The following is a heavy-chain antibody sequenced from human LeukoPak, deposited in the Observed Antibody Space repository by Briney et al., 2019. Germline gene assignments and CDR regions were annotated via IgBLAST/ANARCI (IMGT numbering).Heavy chain of an antibody. CDR3: ARDYYDSSGYLTGFDY. J-gene: IGHJ4*02. CDR2: INPSGGST. D-gene: IGHD3-22*01. V-gene: IGHV1-46*01. CDR1: RYTFTSYY. Sequence: ASVKVSCKASRYTFTSYYMHWVRQAPGQGLEWMGIINPSGGSTSYAQKFQGRVTMTRDTSTSTVYMELSSLRSEDTAVYYCARDYYDSSGYLTGFDYWGQGTLVTVSS.